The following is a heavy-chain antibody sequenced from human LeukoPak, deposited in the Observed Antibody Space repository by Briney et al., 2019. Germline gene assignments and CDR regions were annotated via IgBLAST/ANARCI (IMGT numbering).Heavy chain of an antibody. Sequence: SETLSLTCTVSGGSISSGGYYWSWICQHPGKGLEWIGYIYYSGSTNYNPSLKSRVTISVDTSKNQFSLKLSSVTAADTAVYYCARISSGYFDYFDYWGQGTLVTVSS. CDR2: IYYSGST. J-gene: IGHJ4*02. V-gene: IGHV4-61*08. CDR3: ARISSGYFDYFDY. CDR1: GGSISSGGYY. D-gene: IGHD3-22*01.